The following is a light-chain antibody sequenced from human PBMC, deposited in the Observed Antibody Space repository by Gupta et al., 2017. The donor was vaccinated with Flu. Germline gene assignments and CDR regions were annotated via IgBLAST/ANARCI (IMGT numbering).Light chain of an antibody. V-gene: IGKV3-15*01. Sequence: EIVMTQSTATLSVSPGERATLTCRASQSVSSNLAWYQQKPGQAPRLLIYGASTRAPGIPARFSCSGSGTGFTLTISSLQSEDFAMYYCQQYNNWPPDWTFGQGTKVEIK. CDR3: QQYNNWPPDWT. CDR1: QSVSSN. CDR2: GAS. J-gene: IGKJ1*01.